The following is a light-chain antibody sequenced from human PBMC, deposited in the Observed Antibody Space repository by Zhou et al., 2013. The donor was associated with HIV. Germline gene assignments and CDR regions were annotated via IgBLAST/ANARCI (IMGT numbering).Light chain of an antibody. CDR1: QTIKNY. CDR2: VAT. J-gene: IGKJ2*01. Sequence: DIQMTQSPSSLSAAVGDRITITCRASQTIKNYLNWYQHKPGQAPKLLVFVATNLQSGVPVRFSGSGSGTDFTLTISSLQPEDFATYYCQQGNSFPHTFGQGTKLKIK. CDR3: QQGNSFPHT. V-gene: IGKV1-39*01.